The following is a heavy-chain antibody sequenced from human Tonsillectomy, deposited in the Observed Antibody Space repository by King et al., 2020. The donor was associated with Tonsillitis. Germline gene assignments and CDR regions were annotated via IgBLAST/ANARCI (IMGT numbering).Heavy chain of an antibody. V-gene: IGHV3-49*03. J-gene: IGHJ4*02. CDR1: GFTFGDYT. CDR3: SREGDFWSGYSN. D-gene: IGHD3-3*01. Sequence: VQLVESGGGLVQPGRSLRLSCTGSGFTFGDYTMSWFRQAPGKGLEWVGFIRSKPYGGTTEYAASVKGRFTISRDDSKSIAYLQMNSLKTEDTAVYYCSREGDFWSGYSNWGQGTLVTVSS. CDR2: IRSKPYGGTT.